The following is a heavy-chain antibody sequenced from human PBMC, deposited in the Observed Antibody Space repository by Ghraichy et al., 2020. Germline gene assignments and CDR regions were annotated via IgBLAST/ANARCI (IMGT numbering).Heavy chain of an antibody. CDR3: VRGSQEDLVMPTY. Sequence: SETLSLTCTVSSHSISTPYYWGWIRQPPGKGLEWIGCIYPSGTTHYSPSLRSRVTISVDTSKDQFSLKLDSVTAADTAVYYCVRGSQEDLVMPTYWGPGNLVPVSS. J-gene: IGHJ4*02. CDR1: SHSISTPYY. CDR2: IYPSGTT. V-gene: IGHV4-38-2*02. D-gene: IGHD3-9*01.